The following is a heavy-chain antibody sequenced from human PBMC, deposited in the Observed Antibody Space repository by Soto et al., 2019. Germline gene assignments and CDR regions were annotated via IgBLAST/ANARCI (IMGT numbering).Heavy chain of an antibody. V-gene: IGHV1-8*01. D-gene: IGHD3-3*01. CDR1: GYTVTGYD. Sequence: VKADCKFTGYTVTGYDINWVRQASGQGLEWMGWMNPNSGNTGYAQKFQGRVTMTRNTSISTAYMELSSLRSEETAVYYCARDLGDFWIFNYTAPTDIDTLGQ. CDR2: MNPNSGNT. J-gene: IGHJ5*01. CDR3: ARDLGDFWIFNYTAPTDIDT.